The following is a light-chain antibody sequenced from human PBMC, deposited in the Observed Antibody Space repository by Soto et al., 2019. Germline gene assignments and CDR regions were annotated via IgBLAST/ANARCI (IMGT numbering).Light chain of an antibody. V-gene: IGKV2-28*01. Sequence: DIVMTQSPLSLPVTPGEPASISCRSSQSLLQSNGYNYLDWYLQKPGQSLQLLIYLGSNRASGVPDRISGSGSGTDFTLKISRVEAEDVGVYYCMQALQTPRTFGQGTKVEIK. CDR1: QSLLQSNGYNY. J-gene: IGKJ1*01. CDR3: MQALQTPRT. CDR2: LGS.